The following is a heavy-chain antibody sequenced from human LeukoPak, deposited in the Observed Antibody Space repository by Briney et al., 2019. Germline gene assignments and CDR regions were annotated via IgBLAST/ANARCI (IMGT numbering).Heavy chain of an antibody. CDR2: MNPNSGNT. J-gene: IGHJ4*02. CDR1: GYTFTSYD. V-gene: IGHV1-8*01. D-gene: IGHD2-15*01. CDR3: ARYYCSHTYCPGIDY. Sequence: ASVKVSCKASGYTFTSYDINWVRQATGQGLEWMGWMNPNSGNTGYAQKFQGRVTITRNTSISTAYMELSSLRSEDTAVYYCARYYCSHTYCPGIDYWGQGTLVTVSS.